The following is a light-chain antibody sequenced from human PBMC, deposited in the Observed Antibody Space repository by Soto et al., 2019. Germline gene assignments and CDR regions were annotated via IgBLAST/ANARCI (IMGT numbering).Light chain of an antibody. CDR3: ASWDDSLNGPV. CDR1: SSNIVSYS. J-gene: IGLJ3*02. CDR2: SDN. Sequence: QSVLTQPPSASVTPGQRVTMSCSGSSSNIVSYSVSWYLHLPGTAPKLLIYSDNQRPSGVPDRFSGSKSGTSASLAISGLQSEDEADYYCASWDDSLNGPVFGGGTKLTVL. V-gene: IGLV1-44*01.